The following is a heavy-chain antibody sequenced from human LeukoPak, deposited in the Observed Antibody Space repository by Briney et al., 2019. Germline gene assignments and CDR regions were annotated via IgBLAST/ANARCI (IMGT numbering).Heavy chain of an antibody. CDR1: GGSISSSSYY. D-gene: IGHD3-3*01. CDR3: ARGRIPIFGVVNFVRRWFDP. J-gene: IGHJ5*02. Sequence: SETLSLTCTVSGGSISSSSYYWGWIRQPPGKGLEWIGSIYYSGSTYYNPSLKSRVTISVDTSKNQFSLKLSSVTAADTAVYYCARGRIPIFGVVNFVRRWFDPWGQGTLVTVSS. CDR2: IYYSGST. V-gene: IGHV4-39*07.